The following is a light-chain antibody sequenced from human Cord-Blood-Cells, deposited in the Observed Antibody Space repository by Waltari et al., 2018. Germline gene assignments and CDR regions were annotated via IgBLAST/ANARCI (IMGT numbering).Light chain of an antibody. Sequence: QSALTQPASVSGSPGQSITISCTGTSSDVGSYNLVPWYQQHPGKAPKLMIYEGSKRPSGASNRFSGSKSGNTASLTISGLQAEDEADYYCCSYAGSSTYVFGTGTKVTVL. CDR1: SSDVGSYNL. CDR2: EGS. CDR3: CSYAGSSTYV. J-gene: IGLJ1*01. V-gene: IGLV2-23*01.